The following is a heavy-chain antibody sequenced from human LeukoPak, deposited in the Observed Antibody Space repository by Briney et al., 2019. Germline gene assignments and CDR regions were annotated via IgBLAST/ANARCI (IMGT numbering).Heavy chain of an antibody. V-gene: IGHV4-4*02. D-gene: IGHD6-6*01. CDR2: INHSGST. Sequence: SGTLSLTCAVSGGSISSNNWWGWVRQPPGKGLEWIGEINHSGSTNYNPSLKSRVTISVDTSKNQFSLRLNSVTAADTAVYYCARASAYSSSSGVNYWDQGTLVTVSS. CDR1: GGSISSNNW. CDR3: ARASAYSSSSGVNY. J-gene: IGHJ4*02.